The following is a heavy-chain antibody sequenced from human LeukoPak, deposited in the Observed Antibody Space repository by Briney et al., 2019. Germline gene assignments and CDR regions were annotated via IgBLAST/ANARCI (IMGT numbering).Heavy chain of an antibody. CDR1: GFTLGDYT. Sequence: PGGSLRLSCTASGFTLGDYTMSWVRQAPGKGLEWVSAISGSGGSTYYADSVKGRFTISRDNSKNTLYLQMNSLRAEGTAVYYCAKDQHRTVRTNWFDPWGQGTLVTVSS. V-gene: IGHV3-23*01. D-gene: IGHD4-11*01. CDR3: AKDQHRTVRTNWFDP. CDR2: ISGSGGST. J-gene: IGHJ5*02.